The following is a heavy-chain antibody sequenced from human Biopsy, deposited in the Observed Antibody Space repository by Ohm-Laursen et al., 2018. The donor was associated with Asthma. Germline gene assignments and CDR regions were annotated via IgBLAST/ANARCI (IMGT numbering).Heavy chain of an antibody. CDR3: ARTYYDFLTGQVKDVFGV. V-gene: IGHV1-3*04. CDR1: GYNFISFA. CDR2: VNTGNGDT. D-gene: IGHD3-9*01. Sequence: PSVSASRQVSGYNFISFAIHWARQAPGHRLEWMGWVNTGNGDTKYSQKFQGRVTITRDTSASTAYMELRSLRSEDTATYYCARTYYDFLTGQVKDVFGVWGQGTMVTVSS. J-gene: IGHJ3*01.